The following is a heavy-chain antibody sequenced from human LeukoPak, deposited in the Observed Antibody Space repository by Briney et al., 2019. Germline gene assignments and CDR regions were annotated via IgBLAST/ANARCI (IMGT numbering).Heavy chain of an antibody. CDR2: ISSSGSTI. CDR3: ARDRRVGAINFDY. V-gene: IGHV3-48*03. D-gene: IGHD1-26*01. CDR1: GXTFSSYE. J-gene: IGHJ4*02. Sequence: PGGSLRLSCAASGXTFSSYEMNWVRQAPGKGLEWVSYISSSGSTIYYADSVKGRFTISRDNAKNSLYLQMNSLRAEDTAVYYCARDRRVGAINFDYWGQGTLVTVSS.